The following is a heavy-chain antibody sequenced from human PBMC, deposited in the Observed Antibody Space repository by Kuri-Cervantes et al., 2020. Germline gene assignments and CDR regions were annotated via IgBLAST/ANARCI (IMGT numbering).Heavy chain of an antibody. J-gene: IGHJ1*01. CDR3: ARNMAGRGGWNGCFQH. Sequence: GESLKISCAASGFTFSDYYMSWIRQAQGKGLEWVSRISGSGTSICNADSFKGRFTISRDNAKISLYLQMNSLRAEDTAVYYCARNMAGRGGWNGCFQHWGQGTLVTVSS. D-gene: IGHD6-19*01. CDR2: ISGSGTSI. CDR1: GFTFSDYY. V-gene: IGHV3-11*04.